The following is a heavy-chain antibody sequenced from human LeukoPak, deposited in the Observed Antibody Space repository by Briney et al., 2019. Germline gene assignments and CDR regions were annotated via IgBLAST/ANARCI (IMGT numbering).Heavy chain of an antibody. CDR2: ISGSGGST. CDR3: AKVDIVVVVAGYFDY. Sequence: AGGSLRLSCAASGFTFSSYAMSWVRQAPGKGLEWVSAISGSGGSTYYADSVKGRLTISRDNSKNTLYLQMNSLRAEDTAVYYCAKVDIVVVVAGYFDYWGQGTLVTVSS. J-gene: IGHJ4*02. V-gene: IGHV3-23*01. D-gene: IGHD2-15*01. CDR1: GFTFSSYA.